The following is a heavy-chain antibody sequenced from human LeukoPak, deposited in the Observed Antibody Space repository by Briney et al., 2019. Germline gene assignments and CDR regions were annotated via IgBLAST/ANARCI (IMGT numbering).Heavy chain of an antibody. CDR1: GFTFSSYS. CDR2: ISSSSYI. J-gene: IGHJ6*02. V-gene: IGHV3-21*01. D-gene: IGHD3-10*01. Sequence: GGSLRLSCAASGFTFSSYSMNWVRQAPGKGLEWVSSISSSSYIYYADSVKGRFTISRDNAKNSLYLQMNSLRAEDTAVYYCARDFRGDMVRGVHYYYGMDVWGQGTTVTVSS. CDR3: ARDFRGDMVRGVHYYYGMDV.